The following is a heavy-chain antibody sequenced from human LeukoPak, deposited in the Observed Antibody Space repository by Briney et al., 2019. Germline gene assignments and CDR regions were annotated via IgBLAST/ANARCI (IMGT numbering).Heavy chain of an antibody. V-gene: IGHV3-53*01. J-gene: IGHJ5*02. CDR1: GFTVRTTY. CDR2: IYGGGST. Sequence: PGGSLSLSCVLSGFTVRTTYMSWVRQAPGKGLEWVSLIYGGGSTYYADSVKGRFTMSKDTSKNTVYLQMNSLRAEDTAVYYCARDAYSSGWFGWFDPWGQGTLVTVPS. CDR3: ARDAYSSGWFGWFDP. D-gene: IGHD6-19*01.